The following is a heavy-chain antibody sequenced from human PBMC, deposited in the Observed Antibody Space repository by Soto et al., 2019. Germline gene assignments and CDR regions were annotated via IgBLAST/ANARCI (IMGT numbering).Heavy chain of an antibody. Sequence: VKVSCKTSGYTFTDYTLHWMRQAPGQGIEWMGWINAYNGNTNYAQKLQGRVTMTTDTSTSTAYMELRSLRSDDTAVYYCARGFWSGSRANDYWGQGTLVTVSS. V-gene: IGHV1-18*01. J-gene: IGHJ4*02. CDR3: ARGFWSGSRANDY. CDR2: INAYNGNT. CDR1: GYTFTDYT. D-gene: IGHD3-3*01.